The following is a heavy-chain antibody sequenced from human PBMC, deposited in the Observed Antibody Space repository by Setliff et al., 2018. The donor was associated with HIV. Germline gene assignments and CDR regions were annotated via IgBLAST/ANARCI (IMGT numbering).Heavy chain of an antibody. D-gene: IGHD6-25*01. J-gene: IGHJ4*02. Sequence: LSLTCTVSSGSISSSSYYWGWIRQPPGKGLEWIGSIYYSGSTYYNPSLKSRVTISVDTSKNQISLKLSSVTAADTAVYYCARRLRSGGYYFDYWGQGILVTVSS. CDR1: SGSISSSSYY. CDR3: ARRLRSGGYYFDY. CDR2: IYYSGST. V-gene: IGHV4-39*07.